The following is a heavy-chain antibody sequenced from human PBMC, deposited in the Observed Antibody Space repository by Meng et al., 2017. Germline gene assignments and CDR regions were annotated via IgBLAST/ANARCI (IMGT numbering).Heavy chain of an antibody. Sequence: QVQLVRCGAEVKKPGASVKVSCKAFGYTFTGYYMHWVRQAPGQGLEWMGRINPNSGGTNYAQKFQGRVTITRDTSASTAYMELSSLRSEDTAVYYCARDKLKTFDPWGQGTLVTVSS. CDR2: INPNSGGT. CDR3: ARDKLKTFDP. V-gene: IGHV1-2*06. CDR1: GYTFTGYY. J-gene: IGHJ5*02.